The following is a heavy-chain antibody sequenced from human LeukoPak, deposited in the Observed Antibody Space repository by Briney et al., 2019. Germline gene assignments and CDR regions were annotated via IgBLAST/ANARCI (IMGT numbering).Heavy chain of an antibody. Sequence: ASVKVSCKASGYTFTAYYMHWVRQAPGQGLEWMGWINPNSGGTNYAQKFQGRVTMTRDTSISTAYMELSRLRSDDTAVYYCARVPNSSGWYRRENWFDPWGQGTLVTVSS. V-gene: IGHV1-2*02. CDR2: INPNSGGT. CDR3: ARVPNSSGWYRRENWFDP. J-gene: IGHJ5*02. D-gene: IGHD6-19*01. CDR1: GYTFTAYY.